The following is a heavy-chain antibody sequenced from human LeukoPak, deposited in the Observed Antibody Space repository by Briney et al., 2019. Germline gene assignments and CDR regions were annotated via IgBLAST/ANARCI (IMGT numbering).Heavy chain of an antibody. CDR2: IRYDGSNK. Sequence: GGSLRLSCAASGFTFSSYGMNWVRQAPGKGLEWVAFIRYDGSNKYYADSVKGRFTISRDNANNSVYLQMSSLRAEDTALYYCARISGSSKKYFQHWGQGTLATVSS. CDR1: GFTFSSYG. J-gene: IGHJ1*01. D-gene: IGHD1-26*01. CDR3: ARISGSSKKYFQH. V-gene: IGHV3-30*02.